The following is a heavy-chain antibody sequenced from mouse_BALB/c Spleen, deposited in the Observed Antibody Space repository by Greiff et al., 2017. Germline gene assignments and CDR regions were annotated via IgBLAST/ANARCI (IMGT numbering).Heavy chain of an antibody. D-gene: IGHD3-1*01. CDR3: ARHETRATGYYYAMDY. V-gene: IGHV5-6*01. J-gene: IGHJ4*01. CDR2: ISSGGSYT. Sequence: VQLKESGGDLVKPGGSLKLSCAASGFTFSSYGMSWVRQTPDKRLEWVATISSGGSYTYYPDSVKGRFTISRDNAKNTLYLQMSSLKSEDTAMYYCARHETRATGYYYAMDYWGQGTSVTVSS. CDR1: GFTFSSYG.